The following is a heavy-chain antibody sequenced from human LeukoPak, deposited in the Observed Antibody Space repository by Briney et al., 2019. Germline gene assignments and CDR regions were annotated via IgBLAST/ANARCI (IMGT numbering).Heavy chain of an antibody. D-gene: IGHD1/OR15-1a*01. Sequence: PGGSLRLSCVVSGFTFSNFWMSWVRQAPGKGLEWVANIKEDGGEKNIVDSVKGRFTISRDNAKNSLFLQMYSLTVDDAALYYCARGGGTLDNWSQGIRVTVSS. CDR3: ARGGGTLDN. J-gene: IGHJ4*02. CDR2: IKEDGGEK. V-gene: IGHV3-7*01. CDR1: GFTFSNFW.